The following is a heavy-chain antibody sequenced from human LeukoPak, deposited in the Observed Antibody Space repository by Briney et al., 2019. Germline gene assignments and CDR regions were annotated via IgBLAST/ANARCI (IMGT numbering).Heavy chain of an antibody. D-gene: IGHD6-13*01. J-gene: IGHJ4*02. V-gene: IGHV3-11*04. CDR1: GFTFNDYY. CDR3: ARGRTSGSSWPFDY. Sequence: PGGSLRLSCAASGFTFNDYYMSWIRQAPGKGLEWISYIGSSGDSINYADSVKGRFTISRDNAKNSLSLQMNSLRAEGTAVYYCARGRTSGSSWPFDYWGQGTPVTVSS. CDR2: IGSSGDSI.